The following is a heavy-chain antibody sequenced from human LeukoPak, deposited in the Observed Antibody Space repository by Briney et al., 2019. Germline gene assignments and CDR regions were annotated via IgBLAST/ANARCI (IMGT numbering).Heavy chain of an antibody. D-gene: IGHD6-19*01. CDR1: GGSISSYY. CDR2: IYYSGST. Sequence: SETLPLTCTVSGGSISSYYWRWIRQPPGKGLEWIGYIYYSGSTNYNPSLKSRVTISVDTSKNQFSLKVSSVTAADTAVYYCARDSGPRFDYWGQGTLVTVS. J-gene: IGHJ4*02. V-gene: IGHV4-59*01. CDR3: ARDSGPRFDY.